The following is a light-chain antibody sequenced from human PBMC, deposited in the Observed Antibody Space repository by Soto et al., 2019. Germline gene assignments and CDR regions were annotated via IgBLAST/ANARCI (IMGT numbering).Light chain of an antibody. CDR3: SSYAGSSTYV. CDR2: EVS. CDR1: SSDVGGYDY. Sequence: TQPPSASGSPGRSVTISCTGTSSDVGGYDYVSWYQQHPGKAPKLMIYEVSKRPSGVPDRFSGSKSGNTASLTVSGLQAEDEADYYCSSYAGSSTYVFGTGTKVTVL. J-gene: IGLJ1*01. V-gene: IGLV2-8*01.